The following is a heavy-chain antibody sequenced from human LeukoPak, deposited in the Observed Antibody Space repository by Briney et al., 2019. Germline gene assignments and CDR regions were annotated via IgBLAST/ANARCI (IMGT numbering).Heavy chain of an antibody. D-gene: IGHD6-19*01. V-gene: IGHV4-30-4*08. CDR1: GGSISSGDYY. CDR2: IYYSGST. CDR3: ARGPPEWLAFDY. Sequence: SETLSLTCTVSGGSISSGDYYWSWIRQPPGKGLEWIGYIYYSGSTYYNPPLKSRVTISVDTSKNQFSLKLSSVTAADTAVYYCARGPPEWLAFDYWGQGTLVTVSS. J-gene: IGHJ4*02.